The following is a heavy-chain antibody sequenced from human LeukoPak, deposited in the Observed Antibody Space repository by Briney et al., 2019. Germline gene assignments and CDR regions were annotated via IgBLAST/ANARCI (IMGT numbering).Heavy chain of an antibody. CDR1: GFTFSSYE. Sequence: GGSLRLSCAASGFTFSSYEMNWVHQAPGKGLEWVSYISSSGSTIYYADSVKGRFTISRDNAKNSLYLQMNSLRAEDTAVYYCARAIAKYFQHWGQGTLVTVSS. CDR2: ISSSGSTI. J-gene: IGHJ1*01. V-gene: IGHV3-48*03. CDR3: ARAIAKYFQH.